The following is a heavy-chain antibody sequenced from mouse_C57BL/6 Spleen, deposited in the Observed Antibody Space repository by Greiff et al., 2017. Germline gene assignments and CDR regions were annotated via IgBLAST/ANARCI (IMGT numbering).Heavy chain of an antibody. D-gene: IGHD3-3*01. CDR2: ISYDGSN. V-gene: IGHV3-6*01. CDR3: ARGGRDYAMDY. CDR1: GYSIPSGYY. Sequence: QLVESGPGLVKPSQPLSLTCSLTGYSIPSGYYWNWIRQFPGNKLEWMGYISYDGSNNYNPSLKNRISITRDTSKNQFFLKLNSVTTEDTATYYCARGGRDYAMDYWGQGTSVTVSS. J-gene: IGHJ4*01.